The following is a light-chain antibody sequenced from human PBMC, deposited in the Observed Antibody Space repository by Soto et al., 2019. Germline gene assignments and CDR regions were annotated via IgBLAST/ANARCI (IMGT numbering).Light chain of an antibody. Sequence: EVVMTQSPATLSVSPGERATLSCRASQSITSNLAWYQQRPGQTPRLLIYEASTRATGIPARFSGSGSGTDFTLTISSLEPEDFAVYYCQQRSNWPLITFGQGTRLEIK. V-gene: IGKV3-11*01. CDR1: QSITSN. CDR2: EAS. J-gene: IGKJ5*01. CDR3: QQRSNWPLIT.